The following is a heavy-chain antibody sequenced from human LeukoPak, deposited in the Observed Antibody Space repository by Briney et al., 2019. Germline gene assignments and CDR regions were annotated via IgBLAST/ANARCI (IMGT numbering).Heavy chain of an antibody. V-gene: IGHV7-4-1*02. CDR3: AREGCGSTSCNDFDY. D-gene: IGHD2-2*01. CDR2: INTNTGNP. CDR1: GYTFTGYY. J-gene: IGHJ4*02. Sequence: GASVKVSCKASGYTFTGYYMHWVRQAPGQGLEWMGWINTNTGNPTYAQGFTGRFAFSLDTSVSTAYLQISSLKAEDTAVYYCAREGCGSTSCNDFDYWGQGTLVTVSS.